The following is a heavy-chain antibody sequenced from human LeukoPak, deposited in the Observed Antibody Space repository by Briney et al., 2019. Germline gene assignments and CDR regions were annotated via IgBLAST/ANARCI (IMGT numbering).Heavy chain of an antibody. CDR1: GYTFTSYY. Sequence: ASVKVSCKASGYTFTSYYMHWVRQAPGQGLEWMGIINPTGGSTTYAQKFQGRVTMTRDMSTSTVYMELSSLRSEDTAVYYCARGGNEAVADAECFQHWGQGTLVTVSS. D-gene: IGHD6-19*01. J-gene: IGHJ1*01. CDR3: ARGGNEAVADAECFQH. CDR2: INPTGGST. V-gene: IGHV1-46*01.